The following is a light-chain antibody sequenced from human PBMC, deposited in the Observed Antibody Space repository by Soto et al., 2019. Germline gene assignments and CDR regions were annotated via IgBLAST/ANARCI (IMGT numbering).Light chain of an antibody. V-gene: IGLV2-14*01. CDR1: SSDVGAYNY. J-gene: IGLJ1*01. CDR3: SSKRTTASLV. Sequence: ALTQPASVSGSPGQTITISCTGTSSDVGAYNYVSWYQQHPGKAPKLMIYEVSNRPSGVSDRFSGSKSGNTASLTISGLQAADEADYYCSSKRTTASLVFGTGTKVTVL. CDR2: EVS.